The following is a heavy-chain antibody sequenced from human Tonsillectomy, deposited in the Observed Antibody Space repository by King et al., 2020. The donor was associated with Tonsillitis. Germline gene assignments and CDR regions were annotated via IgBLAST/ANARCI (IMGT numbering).Heavy chain of an antibody. Sequence: VQLQESGPGLVKPSETLSLTCTVSGASISSHYWSWIRQPPGKGLEWIGYIYYTGSTNHNPSLKSRVTISVDTSKSQFSLKLSSVTAADTAVYYCARRFTIYGDDAFDIWGQGTMVTVSS. V-gene: IGHV4-59*08. D-gene: IGHD3-9*01. CDR3: ARRFTIYGDDAFDI. CDR2: IYYTGST. J-gene: IGHJ3*02. CDR1: GASISSHY.